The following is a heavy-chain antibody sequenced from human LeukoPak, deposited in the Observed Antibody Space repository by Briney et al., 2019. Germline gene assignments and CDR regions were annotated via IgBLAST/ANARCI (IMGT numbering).Heavy chain of an antibody. CDR2: IYYSGST. CDR1: GGSISSYY. CDR3: ARSSSLRYFDWTTYFDY. V-gene: IGHV4-59*01. J-gene: IGHJ4*02. D-gene: IGHD3-9*01. Sequence: SETLSLTCTVSGGSISSYYWSWIRQPPGKGLEWIGYIYYSGSTNYNPSLKSRVTISVDTSKNQFSLKLSSVTAADTAVYYCARSSSLRYFDWTTYFDYWGQGTLVTVSS.